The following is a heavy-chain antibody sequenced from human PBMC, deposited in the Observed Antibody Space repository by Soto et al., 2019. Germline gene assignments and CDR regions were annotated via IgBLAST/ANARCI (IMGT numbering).Heavy chain of an antibody. CDR1: GYTFTEHY. V-gene: IGHV1-2*02. Sequence: QVHLVQSGAEVRKPGASVKVSCKASGYTFTEHYIHWVRQAHGHGLEWMGWVNPNGGDTPYAPKFRGRVTMNTDTSRSLVDMELSRLAPADTASYFCKRDSDRWTYGLGSWLEWGQGTPVTVSS. CDR2: VNPNGGDT. D-gene: IGHD3-10*01. CDR3: KRDSDRWTYGLGSWLE. J-gene: IGHJ4*02.